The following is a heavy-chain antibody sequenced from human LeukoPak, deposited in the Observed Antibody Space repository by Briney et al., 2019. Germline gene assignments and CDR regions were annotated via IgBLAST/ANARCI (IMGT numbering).Heavy chain of an antibody. Sequence: PGGSLRLSCAASGVTLSTYAMSWARQAPGKGLEWVSGISSSGSGDNTYYADSVKGRFTISRDNSKNTLYLQMNSLRAEDTAVYYCARDNTWIQLPFDYWGQGTLVTVSS. D-gene: IGHD5-18*01. CDR3: ARDNTWIQLPFDY. CDR1: GVTLSTYA. CDR2: ISSSGSGDNT. J-gene: IGHJ4*02. V-gene: IGHV3-23*01.